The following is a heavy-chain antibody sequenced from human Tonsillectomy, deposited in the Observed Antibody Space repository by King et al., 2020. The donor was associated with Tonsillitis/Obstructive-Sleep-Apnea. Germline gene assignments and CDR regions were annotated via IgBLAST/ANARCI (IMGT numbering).Heavy chain of an antibody. CDR3: AKDSSRGPIGGDFDY. Sequence: VQLVEAGGGVVQPGRSLRLSCAASGFTFSSHGMHWVRQTPGKGLEWVAVISYDGSNKYYVDSVKGRFTISRDNSKNTLYLQMNSLRAEDTAVYYCAKDSSRGPIGGDFDYWGQGTLVTVSS. V-gene: IGHV3-30*18. J-gene: IGHJ4*02. CDR1: GFTFSSHG. CDR2: ISYDGSNK. D-gene: IGHD6-19*01.